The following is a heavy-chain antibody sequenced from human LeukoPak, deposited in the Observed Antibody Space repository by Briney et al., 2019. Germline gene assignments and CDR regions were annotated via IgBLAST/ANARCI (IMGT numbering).Heavy chain of an antibody. CDR2: INHSGST. CDR3: ARGRTASH. V-gene: IGHV4-34*01. J-gene: IGHJ4*02. Sequence: SETLSLTCAVYGGSFSGYYWSWIRQPPGKGLEWIGEINHSGSTNYNPSLTSRVTISVDTSKNQFSLKLSSVTAADTAVYYCARGRTASHWGQGTLVTVSS. D-gene: IGHD1-14*01. CDR1: GGSFSGYY.